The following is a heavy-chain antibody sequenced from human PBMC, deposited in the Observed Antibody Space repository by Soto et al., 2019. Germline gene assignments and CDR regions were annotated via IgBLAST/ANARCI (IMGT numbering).Heavy chain of an antibody. CDR2: IYYSGST. CDR3: ARQGPDYGVDY. V-gene: IGHV4-39*01. J-gene: IGHJ4*02. Sequence: SETLSLTCTVSGGSISSSNYYWGWIRQPPGKGLEWIGSIYYSGSTYYNPSLKSRVTISVDTSKNQFSLKVSSVTAADTAVYYCARQGPDYGVDYWGQGTLVTVS. D-gene: IGHD4-17*01. CDR1: GGSISSSNYY.